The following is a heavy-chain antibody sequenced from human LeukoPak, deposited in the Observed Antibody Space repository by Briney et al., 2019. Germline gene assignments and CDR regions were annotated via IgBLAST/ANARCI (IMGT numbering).Heavy chain of an antibody. CDR2: IWYDGTNK. CDR3: ARMSTVGWFDP. V-gene: IGHV3-33*01. J-gene: IGHJ5*02. CDR1: GFTFISYG. D-gene: IGHD4-11*01. Sequence: VGSLRLSCAASGFTFISYGMHSVRPAPGKGLEWVAFIWYDGTNKYYADSVKGRFTISRDNSKNTLSLKMTSRPAEDTAVYYCARMSTVGWFDPWGQGTLVTVSS.